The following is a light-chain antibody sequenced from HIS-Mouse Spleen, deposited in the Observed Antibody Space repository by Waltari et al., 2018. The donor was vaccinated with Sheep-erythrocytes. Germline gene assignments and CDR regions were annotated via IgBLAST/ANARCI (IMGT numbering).Light chain of an antibody. V-gene: IGKV3-11*01. CDR3: QQRSNWPPT. Sequence: EIVLTQSPATLSLSPGERATLSCRARQSVSSYLAWYQQKPGQVPRLLIYDASNRATGIPARFSGSGSGTDFTRTISSLAPEDFAVYYCQQRSNWPPTFGQGTKVEIK. CDR2: DAS. J-gene: IGKJ1*01. CDR1: QSVSSY.